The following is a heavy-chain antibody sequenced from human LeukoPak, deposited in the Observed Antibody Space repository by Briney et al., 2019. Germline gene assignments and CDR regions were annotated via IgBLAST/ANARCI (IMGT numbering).Heavy chain of an antibody. CDR2: IIHSGNT. Sequence: SETLSLTCAVDGGSFSGYYWSWIRQSPGKRLEWIGEIIHSGNTNYNPSLKSRVTLSVDTSKNQFSLKLRSVTAADTAMYYCARKQHLEPSSYYYYYMDVWGKGTTVTVS. D-gene: IGHD6-13*01. CDR1: GGSFSGYY. CDR3: ARKQHLEPSSYYYYYMDV. J-gene: IGHJ6*03. V-gene: IGHV4-34*12.